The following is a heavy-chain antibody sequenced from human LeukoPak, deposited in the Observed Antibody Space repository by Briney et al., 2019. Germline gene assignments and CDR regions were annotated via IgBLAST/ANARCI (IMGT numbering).Heavy chain of an antibody. Sequence: PGGSLRLSCAASGFTFSSYAMSWVRQAPGKGLECVSAISGSGGSTYYADSVEGRFTISRDNSKNTLYLQMNSLRAEDTAVYYCAKVGCSSSTSCTHFDYWGQGTLVTVSS. V-gene: IGHV3-23*01. CDR2: ISGSGGST. D-gene: IGHD2-2*01. J-gene: IGHJ4*02. CDR1: GFTFSSYA. CDR3: AKVGCSSSTSCTHFDY.